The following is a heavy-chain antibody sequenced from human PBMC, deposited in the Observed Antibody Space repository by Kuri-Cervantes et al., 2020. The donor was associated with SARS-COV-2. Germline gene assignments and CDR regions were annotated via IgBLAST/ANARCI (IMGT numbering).Heavy chain of an antibody. V-gene: IGHV1-2*02. D-gene: IGHD5-18*01. CDR3: ARDRRTGGYSSGFDL. Sequence: ASVKVSCKASGYTFTGYYMHWVRQAPGQGLEWMGWINPNSGGTNYAQKFQGRVTMTRDTSTTTIHMELSRLTPDDTAVFYCARDRRTGGYSSGFDLWGQGTLVTVSS. CDR2: INPNSGGT. CDR1: GYTFTGYY. J-gene: IGHJ4*02.